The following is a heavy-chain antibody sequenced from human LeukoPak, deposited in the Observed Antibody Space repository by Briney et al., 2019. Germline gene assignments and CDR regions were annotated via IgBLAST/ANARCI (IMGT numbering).Heavy chain of an antibody. CDR3: ATISVAATGYNWFDP. D-gene: IGHD6-19*01. Sequence: SETLSLTCAVSGDSISHYYWNWIRQPPGKGLEWIGYIYYTGSTIYNPSLKSRVTISIDTSKNQISLQLSSVTAADTAVYYCATISVAATGYNWFDPWGQGTLVTVSS. V-gene: IGHV4-59*08. J-gene: IGHJ5*02. CDR1: GDSISHYY. CDR2: IYYTGST.